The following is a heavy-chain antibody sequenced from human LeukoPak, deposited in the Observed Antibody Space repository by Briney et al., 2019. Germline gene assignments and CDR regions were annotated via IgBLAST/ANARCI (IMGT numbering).Heavy chain of an antibody. J-gene: IGHJ4*02. Sequence: KYGESLKISCKGSGYSFTSYWIGWVRQMPGKGLEWMGIIYPGDSDTGYSPSFQGQVTISADKSISTAYLQWSSLKASDTAMYYCARVYSSSWSPLDYWGQGTLVTVSS. CDR2: IYPGDSDT. D-gene: IGHD6-13*01. CDR3: ARVYSSSWSPLDY. V-gene: IGHV5-51*01. CDR1: GYSFTSYW.